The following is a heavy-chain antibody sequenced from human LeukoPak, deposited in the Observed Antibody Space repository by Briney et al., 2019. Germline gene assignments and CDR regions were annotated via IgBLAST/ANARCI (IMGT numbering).Heavy chain of an antibody. CDR2: IYHSGST. CDR3: ARLDSSGSLYYFDY. V-gene: IGHV4-38-2*02. J-gene: IGHJ4*02. Sequence: PSETLSLTCTVSGYSISSGYYWGWIRQPPGKGLEWIGSIYHSGSTYYNPSLKSRATISVDTSKNQFSLKLSSVTAADTAVYYCARLDSSGSLYYFDYWGQGTLVTVSS. CDR1: GYSISSGYY. D-gene: IGHD6-19*01.